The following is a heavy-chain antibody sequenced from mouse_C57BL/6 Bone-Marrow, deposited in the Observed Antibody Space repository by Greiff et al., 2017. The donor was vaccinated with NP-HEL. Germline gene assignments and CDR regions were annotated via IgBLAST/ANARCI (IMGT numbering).Heavy chain of an antibody. V-gene: IGHV1-69*01. D-gene: IGHD2-2*01. J-gene: IGHJ1*03. CDR3: AREVTTGDDV. CDR1: GYTFTSYW. Sequence: QVQLQQPGAELVMPGASVKLSCKASGYTFTSYWMHWVKQRPGQGLEWIGEIDPSDSYTNYNQKFKGKSTLTVDQSSSTAYIHLSSLTSEDSEVYYCAREVTTGDDVWGTGTTVTVSS. CDR2: IDPSDSYT.